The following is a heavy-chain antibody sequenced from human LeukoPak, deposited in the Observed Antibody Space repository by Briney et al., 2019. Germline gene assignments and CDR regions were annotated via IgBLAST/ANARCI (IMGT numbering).Heavy chain of an antibody. V-gene: IGHV4-31*03. D-gene: IGHD6-6*01. CDR1: GGSISSGGFY. CDR2: IYYTGNT. Sequence: PAETLSLTCTVSGGSISSGGFYWSWLRHLPGKGLEWFGHIYYTGNTYYNPSLKSRVIMSVDTSMNQSYLRLTSLTAADTAMYYCARGRSGAARSPWFDPWGQGTLVTVSS. CDR3: ARGRSGAARSPWFDP. J-gene: IGHJ5*02.